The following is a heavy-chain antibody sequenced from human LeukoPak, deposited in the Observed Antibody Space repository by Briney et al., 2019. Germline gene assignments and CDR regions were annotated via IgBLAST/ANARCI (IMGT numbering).Heavy chain of an antibody. CDR3: ARASFQRWLQLGGD. V-gene: IGHV3-53*01. J-gene: IGHJ4*02. D-gene: IGHD5-24*01. Sequence: GGSLRLSCAASGFTVSSNYMSWVRQAPGKGLEWVSIIYVGGTTFYADSVKGRFTISRDNAKNSLYLQMNSLRDEDTAVYYCARASFQRWLQLGGDWGQGALVTVSS. CDR2: IYVGGTT. CDR1: GFTVSSNY.